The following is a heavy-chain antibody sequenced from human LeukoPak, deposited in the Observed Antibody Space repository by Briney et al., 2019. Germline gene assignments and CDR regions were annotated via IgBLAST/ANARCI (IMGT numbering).Heavy chain of an antibody. D-gene: IGHD1-1*01. CDR3: ARRVIGQPDAFDI. CDR1: GGSISSGDYY. J-gene: IGHJ3*02. Sequence: SETLSLTCTVSGGSISSGDYYWSWIRQPPGKGLEWIGYISYSGSTYYNPSLKSRVTISVDTSKKQFSLKLSSVTAADTAVYYCARRVIGQPDAFDIWGQGTMVTVSS. CDR2: ISYSGST. V-gene: IGHV4-30-4*01.